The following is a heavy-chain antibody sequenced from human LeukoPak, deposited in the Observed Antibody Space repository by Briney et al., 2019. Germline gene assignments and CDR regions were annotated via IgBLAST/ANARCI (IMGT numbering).Heavy chain of an antibody. CDR2: INHSGST. J-gene: IGHJ6*03. CDR1: GGSFSGYY. D-gene: IGHD2-2*01. CDR3: ARESGQCSSTSCYGYYYYYMDV. Sequence: SETLSLTCAVYGGSFSGYYWSWIRQPPGKGLEWIGEINHSGSTNYNPSLKSRVTISVDTSKNQFSLKLSSVTAADTAVYYCARESGQCSSTSCYGYYYYYMDVWGKGTTVTVSS. V-gene: IGHV4-34*01.